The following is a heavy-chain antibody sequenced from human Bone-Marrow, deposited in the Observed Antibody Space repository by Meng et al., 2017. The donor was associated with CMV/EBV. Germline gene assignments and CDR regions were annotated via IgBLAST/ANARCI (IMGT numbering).Heavy chain of an antibody. CDR2: ISYDGSNK. CDR1: GFTFSSYA. V-gene: IGHV3-30*04. J-gene: IGHJ6*01. Sequence: GESLKISCAASGFTFSSYAMHWVRQAPGKGLEWVAVISYDGSNKYYADSVKGRFTISRDNSKNTLYLQMNSLRAEDTAVYYCAKEGCGSTTCSKGDAMDVWGQGTTVTVYS. D-gene: IGHD2-2*01. CDR3: AKEGCGSTTCSKGDAMDV.